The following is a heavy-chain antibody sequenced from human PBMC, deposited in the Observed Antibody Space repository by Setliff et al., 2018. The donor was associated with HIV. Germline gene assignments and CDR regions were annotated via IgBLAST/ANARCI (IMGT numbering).Heavy chain of an antibody. D-gene: IGHD3-10*01. V-gene: IGHV4-38-2*01. J-gene: IGHJ4*02. CDR1: GYSISSGYY. CDR3: ARHPNYYGSGSYNHEPLYFDY. Sequence: PSETLSLTCAVSGYSISSGYYWGWIRQPPGKGLEWIGSIYHSGSAYYNPSLKSRVTISVDTSKNQFSLKLSSVTAADTAVYYCARHPNYYGSGSYNHEPLYFDYWGQGTLVTVSS. CDR2: IYHSGSA.